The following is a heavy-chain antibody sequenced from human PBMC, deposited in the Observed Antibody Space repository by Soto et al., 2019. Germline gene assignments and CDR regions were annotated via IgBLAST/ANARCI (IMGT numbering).Heavy chain of an antibody. D-gene: IGHD3-10*01. J-gene: IGHJ4*02. Sequence: GGSLRLSCAASGFSFSSYWMSWVRQAPGKGLEWVANIKQDGSEKYYVDSVKGRFTISRDNAKNSLYLQMNSLRAEDTAVYYCARPNAPYGSGSYYEDYWGQGTLVTVSS. V-gene: IGHV3-7*01. CDR3: ARPNAPYGSGSYYEDY. CDR1: GFSFSSYW. CDR2: IKQDGSEK.